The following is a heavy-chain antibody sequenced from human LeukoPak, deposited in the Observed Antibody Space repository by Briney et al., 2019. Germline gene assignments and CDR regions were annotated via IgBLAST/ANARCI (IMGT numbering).Heavy chain of an antibody. Sequence: PGGSLRLSCAASGFSFSRYWMHWVRHSPGKGLVWVSRINEDGSTTTYADSVKGRFTISRDNARNSLYLQMNSLRDNDTAVYYCARDRDSSFDYWGQGTLVTVSS. V-gene: IGHV3-74*03. CDR2: INEDGSTT. D-gene: IGHD6-6*01. CDR3: ARDRDSSFDY. CDR1: GFSFSRYW. J-gene: IGHJ4*02.